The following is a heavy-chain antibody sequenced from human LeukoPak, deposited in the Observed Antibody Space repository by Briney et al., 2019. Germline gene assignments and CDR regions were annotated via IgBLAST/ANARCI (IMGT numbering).Heavy chain of an antibody. D-gene: IGHD3-10*01. V-gene: IGHV4-30-4*01. J-gene: IGHJ4*02. CDR1: GGSIGRACSY. CDR3: ARERGGVWFGELSPFDY. CDR2: IDYRRST. Sequence: APTQSLTCTVSGGSIGRACSYWGWIRQPPEKGLEWFGYIDYRRSTHNTPSLKRRATMSVDTSKNQFSLKLSSVTAADTAVYYCARERGGVWFGELSPFDYWGQGTLVTVSS.